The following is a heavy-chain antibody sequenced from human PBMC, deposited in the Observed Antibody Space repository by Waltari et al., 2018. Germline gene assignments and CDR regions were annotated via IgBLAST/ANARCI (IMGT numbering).Heavy chain of an antibody. J-gene: IGHJ6*02. CDR3: ARDDHGDYEYYGMDV. Sequence: QLYPLTPGRCAGLSGSSLVRCWVASGTGLTHYSIHWVRQAPGKGLESVAVFWYDGSNKFYAESVKGRFTISRDNSENTVYLQMKSLRVEDTAVYYCARDDHGDYEYYGMDVWGPGTTVTVSS. CDR1: GTGLTHYS. V-gene: IGHV3-33*01. CDR2: FWYDGSNK. D-gene: IGHD4-17*01.